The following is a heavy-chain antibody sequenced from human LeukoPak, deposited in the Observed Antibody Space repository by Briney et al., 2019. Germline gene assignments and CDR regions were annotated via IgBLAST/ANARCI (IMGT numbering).Heavy chain of an antibody. CDR1: GFTFSRYW. V-gene: IGHV3-7*01. CDR3: ARVAVAGIRYYYMDV. Sequence: PGGSLRLSCAASGFTFSRYWMTWVRQAPGKGLEWVATIREDGSERWYVDSVKGRFTISRDNAKNALYLQMNSLRVEDTAVYYCARVAVAGIRYYYMDVWGKGTTVTVSS. D-gene: IGHD6-19*01. CDR2: IREDGSER. J-gene: IGHJ6*03.